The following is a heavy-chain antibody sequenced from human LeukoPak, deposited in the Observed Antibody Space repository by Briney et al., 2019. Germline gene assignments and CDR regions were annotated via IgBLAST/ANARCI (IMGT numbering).Heavy chain of an antibody. Sequence: SETLSLTCTVSGGTISNYYWSWIRQPPGKGLECIGHIYYSGSTNYKPSLKSRVTISLDTSKNQFSLRLSSVTAADTAVYYCAREHKDYDGDGYYYGYWGQGTLVTVSS. J-gene: IGHJ4*02. CDR2: IYYSGST. D-gene: IGHD3-22*01. CDR1: GGTISNYY. CDR3: AREHKDYDGDGYYYGY. V-gene: IGHV4-59*12.